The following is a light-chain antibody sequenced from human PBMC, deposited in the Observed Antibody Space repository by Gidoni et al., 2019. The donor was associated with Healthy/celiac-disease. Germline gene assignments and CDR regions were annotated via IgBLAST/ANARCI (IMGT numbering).Light chain of an antibody. CDR3: QQYYSYPPT. CDR1: QGISSY. CDR2: AAS. J-gene: IGKJ1*01. Sequence: AIRMTRSPSSFSASTGDRVTITCRASQGISSYLAWYQQKPGKAPKLLIYAASTLQSGVPSRFSGSGSGTDFTLTISTLQSEDFATYYCQQYYSYPPTFGQGTKVEIK. V-gene: IGKV1-8*01.